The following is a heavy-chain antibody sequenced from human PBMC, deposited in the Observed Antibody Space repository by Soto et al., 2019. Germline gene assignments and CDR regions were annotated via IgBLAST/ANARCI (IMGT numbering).Heavy chain of an antibody. D-gene: IGHD2-2*01. CDR2: IIPIFGTA. CDR3: ASSVLSRGAPRGYFDY. CDR1: GGTFSSYA. Sequence: GASVKVSCKASGGTFSSYAISWVRQAPGQGLEWMGGIIPIFGTANYAQKFQGRVTITADESTSTAYMELSSLRSEDTAVYYCASSVLSRGAPRGYFDYWGQGTLVTVS. J-gene: IGHJ4*02. V-gene: IGHV1-69*13.